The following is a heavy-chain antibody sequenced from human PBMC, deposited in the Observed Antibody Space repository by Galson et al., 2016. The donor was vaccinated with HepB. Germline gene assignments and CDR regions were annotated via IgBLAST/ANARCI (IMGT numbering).Heavy chain of an antibody. V-gene: IGHV3-23*01. CDR1: GFTFNTYA. D-gene: IGHD6-13*01. CDR3: ARRGPQGAAGAVSAAMDV. Sequence: SLRLSCAASGFTFNTYAMRWVRQAPGKGLEWVSSIGGGGSSTYYADSVKGRFTISRDNSKNTLFLQMNSLRAEDTAIYYCARRGPQGAAGAVSAAMDVWGQGTTVTVSS. CDR2: IGGGGSST. J-gene: IGHJ6*02.